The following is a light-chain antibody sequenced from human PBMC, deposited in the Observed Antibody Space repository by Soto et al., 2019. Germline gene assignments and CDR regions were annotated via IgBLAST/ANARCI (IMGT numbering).Light chain of an antibody. CDR2: AAY. J-gene: IGKJ1*01. Sequence: DIQMTQSPSSLSASVGDRATITCRASQSISNYLDWYQLKPGKAPKLLIYAAYSLQSGVPSRFSGSGSGTDFTLTISSLQAEDFATYYCHQNYNVPPWTFGQGTKVEIK. CDR1: QSISNY. CDR3: HQNYNVPPWT. V-gene: IGKV1-39*01.